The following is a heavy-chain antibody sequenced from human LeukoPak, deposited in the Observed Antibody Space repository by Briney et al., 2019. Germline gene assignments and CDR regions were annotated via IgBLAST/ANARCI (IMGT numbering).Heavy chain of an antibody. CDR3: ARHPFRDYVWGSYRPFDY. CDR2: IDYSGNT. J-gene: IGHJ4*02. V-gene: IGHV4-39*01. Sequence: PSETLSLTCSVSGGSISSSSYNWCWIRQPPGKGLEWIGNIDYSGNTYYNPSLQSRVTISVDTSKNRFSLKLSSVTAADTAVYYCARHPFRDYVWGSYRPFDYWGQGTLVTVSS. CDR1: GGSISSSSYN. D-gene: IGHD3-16*02.